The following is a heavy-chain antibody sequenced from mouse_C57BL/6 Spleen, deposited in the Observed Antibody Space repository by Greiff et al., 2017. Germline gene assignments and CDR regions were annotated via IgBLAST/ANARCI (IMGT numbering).Heavy chain of an antibody. V-gene: IGHV1-69*01. J-gene: IGHJ1*03. CDR3: ARRRNDYDDGHWYFDV. CDR2: IDPSDSYT. Sequence: VQLQQPGAELVMPGASVKLSCKASGYTFTSYWMHWVKQRPGQGLEWIGEIDPSDSYTNYNQKFKGKSTLTVDKSSSTAYMQLSSLPSEDSAVYYCARRRNDYDDGHWYFDVWGTGTTVTVSS. D-gene: IGHD2-4*01. CDR1: GYTFTSYW.